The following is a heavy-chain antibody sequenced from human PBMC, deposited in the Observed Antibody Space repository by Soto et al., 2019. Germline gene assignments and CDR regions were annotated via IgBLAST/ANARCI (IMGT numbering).Heavy chain of an antibody. D-gene: IGHD4-4*01. CDR2: ISYDGSNK. V-gene: IGHV3-30-3*01. CDR3: AREDPDYNLSPGMDV. J-gene: IGHJ6*02. Sequence: QVQLVESGGGVVQPGRSLRLSCAASGFTFSSYAMHWVRQAPGKGLEWVAVISYDGSNKYYADSVKGRFTISRDNSKNTLYLQMNSLRAEDTAVYYCAREDPDYNLSPGMDVWGQGTTVTVSS. CDR1: GFTFSSYA.